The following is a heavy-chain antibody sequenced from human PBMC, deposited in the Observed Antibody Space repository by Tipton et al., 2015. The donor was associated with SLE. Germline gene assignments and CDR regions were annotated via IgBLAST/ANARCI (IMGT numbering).Heavy chain of an antibody. CDR3: ARPSEAYAWDAFEI. CDR2: IFYRGST. Sequence: TLSLTCTVSGGSISSISYYWGWTRQAPGKGLEWIANIFYRGSTSSNPSLKSRVPVSVATSKNHFSLQLRSVTATDMAVYYCARPSEAYAWDAFEIWGQGTMVTVSS. D-gene: IGHD2-2*01. J-gene: IGHJ3*02. CDR1: GGSISSISYY. V-gene: IGHV4-39*02.